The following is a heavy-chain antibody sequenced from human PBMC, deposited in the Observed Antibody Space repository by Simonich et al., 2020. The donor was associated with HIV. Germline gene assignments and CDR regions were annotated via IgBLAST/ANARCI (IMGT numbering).Heavy chain of an antibody. J-gene: IGHJ4*02. CDR1: GGTFSSYA. Sequence: QVQLVQSGAEVKKPGSSVKVSCKASGGTFSSYAISWVRQAPGQGLGWSGWSNPNSGGTNYAQNFQGRVTMTRDTSISTAYMELSRLRSDDTAVYYCAKDLTPSIAARPGRHFFDYWGQGTLVTVSS. CDR2: SNPNSGGT. V-gene: IGHV1-2*02. CDR3: AKDLTPSIAARPGRHFFDY. D-gene: IGHD6-6*01.